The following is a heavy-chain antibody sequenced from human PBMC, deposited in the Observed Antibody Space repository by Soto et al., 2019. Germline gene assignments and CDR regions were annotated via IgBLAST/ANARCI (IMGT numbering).Heavy chain of an antibody. J-gene: IGHJ3*02. CDR2: IIPILGIA. CDR3: ARQDDYYDSSDYYWYAFDI. CDR1: GGTFSSYT. D-gene: IGHD3-22*01. Sequence: ASVKVSCKASGGTFSSYTISWVRQAPGQGLEWMGRIIPILGIANYAQKCQGRVTITADKSTSTAYMELSSLRSEDTAVYYCARQDDYYDSSDYYWYAFDIWGQGTMVTVSS. V-gene: IGHV1-69*02.